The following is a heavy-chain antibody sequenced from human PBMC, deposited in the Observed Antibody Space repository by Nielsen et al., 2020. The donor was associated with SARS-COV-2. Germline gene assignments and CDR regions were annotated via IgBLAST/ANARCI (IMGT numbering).Heavy chain of an antibody. CDR1: GFTFSSYE. J-gene: IGHJ4*02. CDR2: ISSSGSTI. D-gene: IGHD3-22*01. V-gene: IGHV3-48*03. Sequence: GGSLRLSCAASGFTFSSYEMNWVRQAPGKGLEWVSYISSSGSTIYYADSVKGRFTISRDNAKNSLYLQMNSLRAEDTAVYYCARGGGSTMIVAFGYWGQGTLVTVSS. CDR3: ARGGGSTMIVAFGY.